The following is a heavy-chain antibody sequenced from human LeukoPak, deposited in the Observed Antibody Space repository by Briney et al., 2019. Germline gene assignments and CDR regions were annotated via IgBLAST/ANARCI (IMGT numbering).Heavy chain of an antibody. V-gene: IGHV3-48*03. Sequence: GGSLRLSCAVSGFPFSVYEMNWVRQAPGKGLEWVSNIGSSGSTIYYADSVEGRFSISRDNAKSSLYLQMNSLRVEDTAVYYCALLAVASDFDYWGQGALVTVSS. CDR3: ALLAVASDFDY. CDR2: IGSSGSTI. CDR1: GFPFSVYE. D-gene: IGHD6-19*01. J-gene: IGHJ4*02.